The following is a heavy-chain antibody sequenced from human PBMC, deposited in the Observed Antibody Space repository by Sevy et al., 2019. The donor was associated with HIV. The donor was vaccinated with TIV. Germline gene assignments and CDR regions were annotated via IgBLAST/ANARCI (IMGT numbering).Heavy chain of an antibody. V-gene: IGHV1-18*01. D-gene: IGHD2-2*01. Sequence: ASVKVSCKASGYTFTSYGISWVRQAPGQGLEWMGWISAYNGNTNYAQKLQGRVTMTTDTSTGTAYMGLRSLRSDDTAVYYCAGSIVVVPAASIGMDVWGQGTTVTVSS. J-gene: IGHJ6*02. CDR1: GYTFTSYG. CDR3: AGSIVVVPAASIGMDV. CDR2: ISAYNGNT.